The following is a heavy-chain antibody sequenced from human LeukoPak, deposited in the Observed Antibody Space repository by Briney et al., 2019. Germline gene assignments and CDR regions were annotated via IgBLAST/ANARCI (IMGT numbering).Heavy chain of an antibody. CDR2: VYYTGAS. Sequence: SETLSLTCTVSGGSISSSSYYWGWIRQPPGKGLEWIGSVYYTGASYYNPSLKSRVAISIDTSKNHFSLNLTSVTAADTAVYYCARGAPPQNWGQGALVTVSS. J-gene: IGHJ4*02. V-gene: IGHV4-39*07. CDR3: ARGAPPQN. CDR1: GGSISSSSYY.